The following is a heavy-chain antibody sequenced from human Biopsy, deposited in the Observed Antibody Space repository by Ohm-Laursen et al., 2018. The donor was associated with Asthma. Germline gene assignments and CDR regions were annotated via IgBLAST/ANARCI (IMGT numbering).Heavy chain of an antibody. CDR2: IMTVFGKT. J-gene: IGHJ6*02. Sequence: ASVKVSCKAPGGTFSNFAISWVRQAPGQGLEWLGGIMTVFGKTNYAQKFQGRVTITADESTSTAYMEVTSLRSEDTAIYYWARCQVGYSSGWSLLLKKIYYSGMDVWGQGTAVTVSS. CDR1: GGTFSNFA. CDR3: ARCQVGYSSGWSLLLKKIYYSGMDV. V-gene: IGHV1-69*13. D-gene: IGHD6-19*01.